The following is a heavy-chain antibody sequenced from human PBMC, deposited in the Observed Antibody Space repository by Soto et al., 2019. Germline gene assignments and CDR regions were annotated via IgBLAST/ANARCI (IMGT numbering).Heavy chain of an antibody. J-gene: IGHJ3*02. CDR3: ARDKRYNWNDARAFDI. V-gene: IGHV1-8*01. D-gene: IGHD1-1*01. CDR1: GYTFTSYD. Sequence: ASVKVSCKASGYTFTSYDINWVRQATGQRLEWMGWMNPNSGNTGYAQKFQGRVTMTRNTSISTAYMELSSLRSEDTAVYYCARDKRYNWNDARAFDIWGQGTMVTV. CDR2: MNPNSGNT.